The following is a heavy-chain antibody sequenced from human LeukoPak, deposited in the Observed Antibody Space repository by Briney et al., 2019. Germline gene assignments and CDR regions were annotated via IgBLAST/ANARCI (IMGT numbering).Heavy chain of an antibody. D-gene: IGHD6-6*01. CDR2: VYYTGST. CDR1: GGSVSNYY. CDR3: ARHSAYSSSSSFDY. Sequence: SETLSLTCRVSGGSVSNYYWSWIRQPPGNGLEWIGYVYYTGSTNYNPSLKSRVTMFEDKSKNQSSLRLYSVTVADTAVYYCARHSAYSSSSSFDYWGQGSLVTVSS. V-gene: IGHV4-59*08. J-gene: IGHJ4*02.